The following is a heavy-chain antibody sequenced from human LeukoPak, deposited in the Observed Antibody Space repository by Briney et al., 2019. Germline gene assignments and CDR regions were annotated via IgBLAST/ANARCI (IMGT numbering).Heavy chain of an antibody. CDR2: INSDGRDR. J-gene: IGHJ4*02. V-gene: IGHV3-74*01. CDR3: VKSRESSIWYSLGDY. CDR1: GFTFSNYY. Sequence: GGSLRLSCAASGFTFSNYYVHWVRQPPGKGLVWVSRINSDGRDRGYVDSVKGRFTISRDNAKNTMSLQMSSLRVEDTAVYYCVKSRESSIWYSLGDYWGQGTVVTVSS. D-gene: IGHD6-13*01.